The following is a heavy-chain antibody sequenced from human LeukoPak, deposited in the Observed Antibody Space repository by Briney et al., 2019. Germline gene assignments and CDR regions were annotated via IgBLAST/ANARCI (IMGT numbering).Heavy chain of an antibody. V-gene: IGHV3-30*02. CDR3: VKDSEGIYCVDN. CDR1: GFIFSSYG. D-gene: IGHD2-21*02. CDR2: IHLGDRNK. Sequence: GGSLRLSCAASGFIFSSYGMHWVRQVPGKGLEWVAFIHLGDRNKNHADSVKGRFTISRDNSKNTLYLQMNSLRAEDTAVYYCVKDSEGIYCVDNWGQGTLVIVSS. J-gene: IGHJ4*02.